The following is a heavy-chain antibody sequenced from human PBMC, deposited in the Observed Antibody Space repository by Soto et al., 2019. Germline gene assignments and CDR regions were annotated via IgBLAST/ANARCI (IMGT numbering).Heavy chain of an antibody. D-gene: IGHD3-3*01. CDR2: IYYSGST. Sequence: QVQLQESGPGLVKPSETLSLTCTVSGGSVSSGSYYWSWIRQPPGKGLEWIGYIYYSGSTNYNPSLKSRVTITVDTSKNQFSLKLSSVTAADTAVYYCASGDYDFWRPHHYGMDVWGQGTTVTVSS. CDR3: ASGDYDFWRPHHYGMDV. J-gene: IGHJ6*02. V-gene: IGHV4-61*01. CDR1: GGSVSSGSYY.